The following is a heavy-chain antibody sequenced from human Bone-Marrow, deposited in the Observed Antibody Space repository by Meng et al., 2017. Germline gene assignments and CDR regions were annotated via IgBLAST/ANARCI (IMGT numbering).Heavy chain of an antibody. V-gene: IGHV3-7*01. Sequence: GESLKISCAASGFTFSSYWMSWVRQAPGKELEWVANIKQDGSGKYYVDSVKGRFTISRDNAKNSLYLQMNSLRAEDTAVYYCARVTAGVPYWGQGTLVTVSS. CDR1: GFTFSSYW. CDR3: ARVTAGVPY. J-gene: IGHJ4*02. CDR2: IKQDGSGK. D-gene: IGHD2-21*02.